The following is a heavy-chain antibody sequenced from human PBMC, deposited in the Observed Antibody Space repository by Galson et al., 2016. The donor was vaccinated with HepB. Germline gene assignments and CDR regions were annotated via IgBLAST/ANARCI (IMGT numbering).Heavy chain of an antibody. V-gene: IGHV1-2*02. CDR2: INPNSGVT. CDR1: GYTITGQY. Sequence: SVKVSCKASGYTITGQYMHWVRQAPGQGLEWMGWINPNSGVTKYAQKFRGRVTMTRDTSINTAYMDVRSLRSDDTALYYCARLPPRAHRSSPWR. CDR3: ARLPPRAHRSSP. J-gene: IGHJ5*02.